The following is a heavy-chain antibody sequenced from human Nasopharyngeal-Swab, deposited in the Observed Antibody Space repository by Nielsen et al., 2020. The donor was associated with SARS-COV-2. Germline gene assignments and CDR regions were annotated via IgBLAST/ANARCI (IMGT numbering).Heavy chain of an antibody. Sequence: GGSLRLSCAASGSTFDDYAMHWVRQAPGKGLEWVSGISWNSGSIGYADSVKGRFTISRDNAKNSLYLQMNSLRAEDTALYYCAKDGGYGYGSYYYYYMDVWGKGTTATVSS. CDR3: AKDGGYGYGSYYYYYMDV. CDR1: GSTFDDYA. CDR2: ISWNSGSI. V-gene: IGHV3-9*01. J-gene: IGHJ6*03. D-gene: IGHD5-18*01.